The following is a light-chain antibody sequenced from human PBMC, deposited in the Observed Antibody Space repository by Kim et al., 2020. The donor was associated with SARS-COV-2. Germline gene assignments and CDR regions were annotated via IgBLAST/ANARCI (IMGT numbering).Light chain of an antibody. CDR1: VGAIASYS. V-gene: IGLV6-57*03. CDR3: QSYDSSNVV. CDR2: EDN. Sequence: GKTVTSTRPRRVGAIASYSVQWYQQRPGSAPTTVIYEDNERPSGVPDRFSGSIDSSSNSASFTISGLKTEDEADYYCQSYDSSNVVFGGGTQLTVL. J-gene: IGLJ2*01.